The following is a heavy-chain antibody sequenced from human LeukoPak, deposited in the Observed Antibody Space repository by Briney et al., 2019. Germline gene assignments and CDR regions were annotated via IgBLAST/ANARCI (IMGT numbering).Heavy chain of an antibody. CDR2: IYTSGST. D-gene: IGHD3-22*01. Sequence: SETLSLTCTVSGGSISSYYWSWIRQPAGKGLEWIGRIYTSGSTNYNPSLKSRVTMSVDTSKNQLSLKLSSVTAADTAVYYCARVGTYYYDSSGFVDYWGQGTLVTVPS. CDR3: ARVGTYYYDSSGFVDY. J-gene: IGHJ4*02. CDR1: GGSISSYY. V-gene: IGHV4-4*07.